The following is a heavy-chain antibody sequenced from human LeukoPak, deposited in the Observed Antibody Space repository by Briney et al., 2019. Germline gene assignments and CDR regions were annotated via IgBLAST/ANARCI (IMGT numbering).Heavy chain of an antibody. CDR3: ARGSGWLDP. D-gene: IGHD1-26*01. CDR1: GLTLSNYC. Sequence: TGGSLRLSCAASGLTLSNYCTSWVRHAPEGGRGWVDNIKEGGSVKSYVDSVKGRFTISRDNAKNSLYLHINSLRVEDRAVYYCARGSGWLDPWGQGTLVTVFS. V-gene: IGHV3-7*05. J-gene: IGHJ5*02. CDR2: IKEGGSVK.